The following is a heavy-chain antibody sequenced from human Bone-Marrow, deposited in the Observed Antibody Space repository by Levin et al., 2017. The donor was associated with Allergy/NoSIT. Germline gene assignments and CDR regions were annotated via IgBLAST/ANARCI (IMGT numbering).Heavy chain of an antibody. CDR3: GKDVSHYDTSGYIDY. CDR1: GFNFGDHA. Sequence: SCAASGFNFGDHAMHWVRQGPGKGLQWVSGISWNGAIIGYADSLKGRFTISRDNAKNSLYLEIYSLRPVDTAFYYCGKDVSHYDTSGYIDYWGQGTLVTVSS. V-gene: IGHV3-9*01. D-gene: IGHD3-22*01. CDR2: ISWNGAII. J-gene: IGHJ4*02.